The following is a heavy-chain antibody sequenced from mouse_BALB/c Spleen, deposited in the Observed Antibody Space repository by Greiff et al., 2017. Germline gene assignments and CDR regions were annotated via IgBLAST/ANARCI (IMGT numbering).Heavy chain of an antibody. CDR3: TRNYRYYAMDY. CDR2: IRSKANNHET. V-gene: IGHV6-6*01. Sequence: EVQRVESGGGLVQPGGSMKLSCAASGFTFSDAWMDWVRQSPEKGLEWVAEIRSKANNHETYYAESVKGRFTISRDDSTSSVYLQMNSLTAEDTGIYYCTRNYRYYAMDYWGQGTSVTVSA. J-gene: IGHJ4*01. CDR1: GFTFSDAW. D-gene: IGHD2-14*01.